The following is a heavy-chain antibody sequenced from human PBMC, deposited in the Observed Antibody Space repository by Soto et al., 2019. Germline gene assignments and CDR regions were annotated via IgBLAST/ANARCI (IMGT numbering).Heavy chain of an antibody. J-gene: IGHJ6*03. V-gene: IGHV3-64*01. Sequence: GGSRRLSCAASGFAFICYAMHGRRQAPGKGLEYVSAISSNGGSTYYANSVKGRFTISRDNSKNTLYLQMGSLRAEDMAVYYCARVGSTSYYYMDVWGKGTTVTVSS. CDR3: ARVGSTSYYYMDV. CDR1: GFAFICYA. CDR2: ISSNGGST. D-gene: IGHD2-2*01.